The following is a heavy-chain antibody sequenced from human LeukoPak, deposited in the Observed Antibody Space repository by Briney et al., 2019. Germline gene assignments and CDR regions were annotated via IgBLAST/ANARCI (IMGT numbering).Heavy chain of an antibody. CDR3: AKGGLRYYYDSSGYYLDY. CDR1: GFTFSSYG. D-gene: IGHD3-22*01. CDR2: IWYDGSNK. J-gene: IGHJ4*02. Sequence: GRSLRLSCAASGFTFSSYGVHWVRQAPGKGLEWVAVIWYDGSNKYYADSVKGRFTISRDNSKNTLYLQMNSLRAEDTAVYYYAKGGLRYYYDSSGYYLDYWGQGTLVTVSS. V-gene: IGHV3-33*06.